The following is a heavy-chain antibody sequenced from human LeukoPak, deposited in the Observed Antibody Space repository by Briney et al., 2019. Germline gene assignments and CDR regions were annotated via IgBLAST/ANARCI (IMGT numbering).Heavy chain of an antibody. CDR3: TTHPNYYDSSGYSYFDY. D-gene: IGHD3-22*01. Sequence: ASVNVSCKVSGYTLTELSMHWVRQAPGNGLEWMGGVDPEDGETIYAQKIQGRVTMTEDTSTDTAHMELSSLRSEHTAVYYCTTHPNYYDSSGYSYFDYWGQGTLVTVSS. J-gene: IGHJ4*02. CDR2: VDPEDGET. V-gene: IGHV1-24*01. CDR1: GYTLTELS.